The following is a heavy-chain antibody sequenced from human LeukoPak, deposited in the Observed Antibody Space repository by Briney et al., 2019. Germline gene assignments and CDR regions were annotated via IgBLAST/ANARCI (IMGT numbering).Heavy chain of an antibody. CDR1: GGSISSYY. Sequence: SETLSLTCTVSGGSISSYYWSRIRQPPGKGLEWIGYIYYSGSTNYNPSLKSRVTISVDTSKNQFSLKLSSVTAADTAVYYCARGVTMVRGVNFDYWGQGTLVTVSS. V-gene: IGHV4-59*01. CDR3: ARGVTMVRGVNFDY. D-gene: IGHD3-10*01. CDR2: IYYSGST. J-gene: IGHJ4*02.